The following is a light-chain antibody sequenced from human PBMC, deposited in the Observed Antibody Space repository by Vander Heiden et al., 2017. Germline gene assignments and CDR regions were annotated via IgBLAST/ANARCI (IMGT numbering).Light chain of an antibody. CDR2: WAS. J-gene: IGKJ1*01. CDR1: QSVLYSPNNKNY. CDR3: HQYYSIPPWT. V-gene: IGKV4-1*01. Sequence: DIVMTQSPDSLALSLGERATINCKSSQSVLYSPNNKNYLAWYQQKPGQPPKLLIYWASTRESGVPDRFSGSGSGTDFTLTISSLQAEDVAVYYCHQYYSIPPWTFGQGTKVEIK.